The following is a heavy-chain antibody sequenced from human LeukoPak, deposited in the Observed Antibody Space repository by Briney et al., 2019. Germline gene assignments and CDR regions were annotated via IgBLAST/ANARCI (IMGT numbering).Heavy chain of an antibody. CDR2: IYYSGST. Sequence: SETLSLTCTLSGVSISSISYYWGWIRQPPGKGLEWIGCIYYSGSTYYNPSLENRLTISVDTSKNQFSLKLSSVTAADTAVYYCARGEGGSGCPIDYWGQGTLVTVSS. V-gene: IGHV4-39*01. CDR3: ARGEGGSGCPIDY. D-gene: IGHD6-25*01. CDR1: GVSISSISYY. J-gene: IGHJ4*02.